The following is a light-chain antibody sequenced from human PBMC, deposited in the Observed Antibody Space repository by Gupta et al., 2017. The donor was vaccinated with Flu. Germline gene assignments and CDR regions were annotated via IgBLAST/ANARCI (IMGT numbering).Light chain of an antibody. Sequence: GTRSAVGDNKYVSWDQQDPANAHNLIIHEVSKRTAHVASRFSGSKSGNTASLTISGLKAEDEADYYCSSYTTTATLVFGSGTTVTVV. V-gene: IGLV2-14*01. CDR1: RSAVGDNKY. J-gene: IGLJ1*01. CDR3: SSYTTTATLV. CDR2: EVS.